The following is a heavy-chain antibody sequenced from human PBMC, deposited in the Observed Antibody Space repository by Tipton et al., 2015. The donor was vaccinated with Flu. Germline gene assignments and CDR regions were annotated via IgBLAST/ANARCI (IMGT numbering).Heavy chain of an antibody. CDR2: ISAYNGNT. D-gene: IGHD5-18*01. CDR1: GYTFTSYY. J-gene: IGHJ4*02. Sequence: QSGAEVKKPGASVKVSCKASGYTFTSYYMHWVRQAPGQGLEWMGWISAYNGNTNYAQKLQGRVTMTTDTSTSTAYMELRSLRSDDTAVYYCARDRYSYGYIPFDYWGQGTLVTVSS. V-gene: IGHV1-18*04. CDR3: ARDRYSYGYIPFDY.